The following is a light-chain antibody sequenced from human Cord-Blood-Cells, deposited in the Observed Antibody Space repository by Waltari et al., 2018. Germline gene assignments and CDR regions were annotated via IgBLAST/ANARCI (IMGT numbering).Light chain of an antibody. Sequence: QSVLTHPPPESWSPGPWVTISCIGRSLNIGPWSLLTSYQQLPGTAPNLPIYGNSNRPSGVPDRFSGSKSGTSASLAITGLQAEDEADYYCQSYDSSLSGSVFGGGTKLTVL. V-gene: IGLV1-40*01. J-gene: IGLJ3*02. CDR1: SLNIGPWSL. CDR2: GNS. CDR3: QSYDSSLSGSV.